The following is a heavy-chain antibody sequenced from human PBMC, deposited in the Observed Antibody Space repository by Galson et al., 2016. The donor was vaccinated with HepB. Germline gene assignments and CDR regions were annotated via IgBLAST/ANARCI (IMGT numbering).Heavy chain of an antibody. CDR2: IHPGDSDT. Sequence: QSGAEVKKPGESLKISCEGSGYAFAGYWIGWVRQMPGKGLEWMGIIHPGDSDTRYSPSFQGQVTISADKPISTAYLQWSSLKASDTAMYYCARIMGRYFDYWGQGTLVTVSS. CDR3: ARIMGRYFDY. J-gene: IGHJ4*02. V-gene: IGHV5-51*04. D-gene: IGHD3-16*01. CDR1: GYAFAGYW.